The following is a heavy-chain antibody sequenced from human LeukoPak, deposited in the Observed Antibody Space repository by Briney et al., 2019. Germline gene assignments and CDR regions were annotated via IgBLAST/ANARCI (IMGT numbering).Heavy chain of an antibody. Sequence: SETLSLTCTVSGGSISSYYWSWIRQPPGKGLEWIGYIYYSGSTNYNPSLKSPVTISVDTSKNQFSLKLSSVTAADTAVYYCARGRGVPATTSYYFDYWGQGTLVTVSS. CDR1: GGSISSYY. CDR3: ARGRGVPATTSYYFDY. V-gene: IGHV4-59*01. J-gene: IGHJ4*02. D-gene: IGHD2-2*01. CDR2: IYYSGST.